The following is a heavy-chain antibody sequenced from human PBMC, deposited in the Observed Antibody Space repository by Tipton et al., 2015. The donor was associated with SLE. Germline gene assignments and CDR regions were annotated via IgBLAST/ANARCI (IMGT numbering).Heavy chain of an antibody. Sequence: VQLVQSGAEVKKPGESLKISCKGSGYSFTSYWIGWVRRMPGKGLEWMGIIYPGDSDTRYSPSFQGQVTISADKSISTAYLQWSSLKASDTAMYYCAWGYCSGGSCRGPDAFDIWGQGTMVTVSS. CDR3: AWGYCSGGSCRGPDAFDI. J-gene: IGHJ3*02. CDR1: GYSFTSYW. D-gene: IGHD2-15*01. V-gene: IGHV5-51*01. CDR2: IYPGDSDT.